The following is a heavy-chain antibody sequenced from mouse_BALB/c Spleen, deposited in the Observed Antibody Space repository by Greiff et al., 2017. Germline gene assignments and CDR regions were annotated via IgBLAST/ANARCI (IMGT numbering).Heavy chain of an antibody. CDR1: GYAFTNYL. CDR3: ARSPSFSNYAMDY. Sequence: QVQLQQSGAELVRPGTSVKVSCKASGYAFTNYLIEWVKQRPGQGLEWIGVINPGSGGTNYNEKFKGKATLTADKSSSTAYMQLSSLTSDDSAVYFCARSPSFSNYAMDYWGQGTSVTVSS. V-gene: IGHV1-54*01. J-gene: IGHJ4*01. CDR2: INPGSGGT.